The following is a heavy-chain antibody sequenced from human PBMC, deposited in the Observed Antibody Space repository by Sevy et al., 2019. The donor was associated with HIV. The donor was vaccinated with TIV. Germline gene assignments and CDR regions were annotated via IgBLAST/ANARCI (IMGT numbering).Heavy chain of an antibody. CDR3: ASHDYGDYPRLFDY. CDR1: GYTFTGYY. CDR2: INPNSGGT. D-gene: IGHD4-17*01. Sequence: ASVKVSCKASGYTFTGYYMHWVRQAPGQGLEWMGWINPNSGGTNYAQKYQGRVTMTRDTSISTAYMELSRLRSDDTAVYYWASHDYGDYPRLFDYWGQGTLVTVSS. J-gene: IGHJ4*02. V-gene: IGHV1-2*02.